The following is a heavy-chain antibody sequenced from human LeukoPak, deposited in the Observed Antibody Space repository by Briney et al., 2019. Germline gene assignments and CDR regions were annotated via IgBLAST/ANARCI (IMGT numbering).Heavy chain of an antibody. CDR1: GGSISSYY. D-gene: IGHD3-22*01. CDR3: ARIYYDSSGYYYYYYMDV. CDR2: IYYSGST. Sequence: SETLSLTCTVSGGSISSYYWSWIRQPPGKGLEWIGYIYYSGSTNYNPSLKSRVTISVDTSKNQFSLKLSSVTAADTAVYYGARIYYDSSGYYYYYYMDVWGKGTTVTVSS. V-gene: IGHV4-59*01. J-gene: IGHJ6*03.